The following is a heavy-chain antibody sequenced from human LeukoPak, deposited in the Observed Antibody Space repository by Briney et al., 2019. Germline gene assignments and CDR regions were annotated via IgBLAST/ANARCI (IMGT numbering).Heavy chain of an antibody. CDR3: GLAAAGTAGYY. CDR2: ISGSGGST. J-gene: IGHJ4*02. V-gene: IGHV3-23*01. Sequence: SGGSLRLSCAASEFTFSSYAMSWVRQAPGKGLEWVSAISGSGGSTYYADSVKGRFTISRDNSKNALYLQMNSLRAEDTAVYYCGLAAAGTAGYYWGQGTLVTVSS. D-gene: IGHD6-13*01. CDR1: EFTFSSYA.